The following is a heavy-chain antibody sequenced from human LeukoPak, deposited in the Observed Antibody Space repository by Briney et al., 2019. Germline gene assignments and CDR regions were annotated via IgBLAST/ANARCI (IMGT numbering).Heavy chain of an antibody. CDR2: IGGSGGNT. D-gene: IGHD2-8*01. J-gene: IGHJ4*02. CDR3: AQWHTVDY. Sequence: GGSLRLSCAASGFTFSSAPMSWVRQAPGKGLEWVSVIGGSGGNTNYADSVRGRFTISRDNSKNTLYLQMNSLRAEDTAVYYCAQWHTVDYWGQGTLVAVSS. V-gene: IGHV3-23*01. CDR1: GFTFSSAP.